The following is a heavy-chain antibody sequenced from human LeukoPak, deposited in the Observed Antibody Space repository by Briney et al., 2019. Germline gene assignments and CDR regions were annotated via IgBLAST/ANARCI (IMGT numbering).Heavy chain of an antibody. D-gene: IGHD2-15*01. CDR2: INHSGST. J-gene: IGHJ6*03. Sequence: SETLSLTCAVYGGSFSGYYWSWIRQPPGKGLEWIGEINHSGSTNYNPSLKSRVTISVDTSKNQFSLKPSSVTAADTAVYYCARHRRWSYYYYMDVWGKGTTVTVSS. V-gene: IGHV4-34*01. CDR3: ARHRRWSYYYYMDV. CDR1: GGSFSGYY.